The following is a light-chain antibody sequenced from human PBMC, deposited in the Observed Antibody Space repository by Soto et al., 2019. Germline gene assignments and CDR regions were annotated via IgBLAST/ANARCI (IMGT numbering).Light chain of an antibody. Sequence: EIVLTQSPGTLSLSPGERATLSCRASQSVSSSYLAWYQQKPGQAPRLLIYGASSRATGIPDRFSGSGSVTDFTLTISRLEPEDFAVYYCQLYGSSPRTFGPGTKVEIK. CDR2: GAS. J-gene: IGKJ1*01. CDR3: QLYGSSPRT. CDR1: QSVSSSY. V-gene: IGKV3-20*01.